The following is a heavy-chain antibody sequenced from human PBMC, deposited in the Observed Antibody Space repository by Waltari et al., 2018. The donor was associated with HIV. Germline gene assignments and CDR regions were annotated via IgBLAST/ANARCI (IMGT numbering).Heavy chain of an antibody. CDR3: AKGCGSGYYYYGMDV. V-gene: IGHV3-23*01. D-gene: IGHD2-21*01. Sequence: EVQLLESGGGWVQRGGSLRLSCSASGFTFSSVAMSWVRQAPGKGLEWFSAISGSDGSTYYADSVKGRFTISRDNSKNTLYLQMNSLRAEDTAVYYCAKGCGSGYYYYGMDVWGQGTTVTVSS. CDR2: ISGSDGST. CDR1: GFTFSSVA. J-gene: IGHJ6*02.